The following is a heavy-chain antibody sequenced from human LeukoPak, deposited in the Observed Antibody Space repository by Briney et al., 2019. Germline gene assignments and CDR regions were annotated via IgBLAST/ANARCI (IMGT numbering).Heavy chain of an antibody. V-gene: IGHV3-33*01. D-gene: IGHD2-21*02. Sequence: PGGSLRLSCAASGFIFSSYGMHWVRQAPGKGLEWVAVIWYDGSNKYCADSVKGRFTISRDNSKNTLYLQMNSLRAEDTAVYYCARDMDGGDPMYYFDYWGQGTLVTVSS. CDR1: GFIFSSYG. J-gene: IGHJ4*02. CDR2: IWYDGSNK. CDR3: ARDMDGGDPMYYFDY.